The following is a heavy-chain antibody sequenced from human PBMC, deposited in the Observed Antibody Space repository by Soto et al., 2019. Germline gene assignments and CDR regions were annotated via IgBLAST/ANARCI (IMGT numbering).Heavy chain of an antibody. J-gene: IGHJ6*02. D-gene: IGHD2-8*01. V-gene: IGHV4-31*02. Sequence: QVQLQESGPGLVKPSETLSFTCNVSGGSISSGGYYWSWIRQLPGKGLEWIGYIYHRGGTYYNPALKRRTTISVATSKNQYSLKMTSVTDADTAVYFCARAPGRMMNALRYYYGLDVWGQGTAVTVSS. CDR1: GGSISSGGYY. CDR3: ARAPGRMMNALRYYYGLDV. CDR2: IYHRGGT.